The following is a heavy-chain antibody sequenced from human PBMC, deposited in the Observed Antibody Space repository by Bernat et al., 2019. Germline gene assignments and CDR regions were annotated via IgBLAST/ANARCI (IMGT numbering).Heavy chain of an antibody. CDR3: ARDFIAVAGSPGY. D-gene: IGHD6-19*01. J-gene: IGHJ4*02. V-gene: IGHV4-38-2*02. CDR1: GYSISSGYY. CDR2: IYHSGST. Sequence: QVQLQESGPGLVKPSETLSLTCAVSGYSISSGYYWGWIRQPPGKGLEWIGSIYHSGSTYYNPSLKSRVTISVDTSKNQFSLKLSSVTAADTAVYYCARDFIAVAGSPGYWGQGTLVTVYS.